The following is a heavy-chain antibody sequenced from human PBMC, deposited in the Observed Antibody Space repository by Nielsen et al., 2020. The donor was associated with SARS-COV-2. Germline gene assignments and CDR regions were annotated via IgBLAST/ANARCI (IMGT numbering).Heavy chain of an antibody. CDR3: ARGGPGRRYCSGGSCYSPEMSSPNKRAFDI. D-gene: IGHD2-15*01. CDR1: GGSISSSSYY. J-gene: IGHJ3*02. V-gene: IGHV4-39*01. CDR2: IYYSGST. Sequence: SETLSLTCTVSGGSISSSSYYWGWIRQPPGKGLEWIGSIYYSGSTYYNPSLKSRVTISVDTSKNQFSLKLSSVTAADTAVYYCARGGPGRRYCSGGSCYSPEMSSPNKRAFDIWGQGTMVTVSS.